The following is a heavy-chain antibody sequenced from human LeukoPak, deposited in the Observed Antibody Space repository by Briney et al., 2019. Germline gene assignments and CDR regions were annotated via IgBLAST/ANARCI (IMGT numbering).Heavy chain of an antibody. J-gene: IGHJ4*02. CDR1: GFTFSNYA. V-gene: IGHV3-30*04. CDR3: ARDRTTMTTTLRY. CDR2: ISYDGSNK. D-gene: IGHD4-17*01. Sequence: GGSLRLSRAASGFTFSNYAMHWVRQAPGKGLEWVALISYDGSNKYYADSVKGRFTISRDNSKNTLYLQMNSLRAEDTAVYYCARDRTTMTTTLRYWGQGTLVTVSS.